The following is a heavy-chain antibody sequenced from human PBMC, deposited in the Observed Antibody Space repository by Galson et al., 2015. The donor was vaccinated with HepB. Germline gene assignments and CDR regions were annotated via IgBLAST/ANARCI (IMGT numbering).Heavy chain of an antibody. Sequence: SLRLSCAASGFTFSSYGMHWVRQAPGKGLEWVAVIWYDGSNKYYADSVKGRFTISRDNSKNTLYLQMNSLRAEDTAVYYCARDLRSGYYGSGAFDIWGQGTMVTVSS. J-gene: IGHJ3*02. CDR1: GFTFSSYG. D-gene: IGHD3-10*01. V-gene: IGHV3-33*01. CDR3: ARDLRSGYYGSGAFDI. CDR2: IWYDGSNK.